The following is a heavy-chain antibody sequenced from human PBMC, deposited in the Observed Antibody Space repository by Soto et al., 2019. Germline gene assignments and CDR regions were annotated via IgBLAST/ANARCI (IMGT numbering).Heavy chain of an antibody. J-gene: IGHJ4*02. CDR2: IKSKTNGGTT. CDR1: RFAFSNAW. V-gene: IGHV3-15*01. CDR3: TTDDPINKH. Sequence: SLRLSCAASRFAFSNAWMSWVRQAPGKGLEWVGRIKSKTNGGTTDYAAPVKGRFVISRDDSKNTLYLQMNSLKTEDTAVYYCTTDDPINKHWGQGTLVTVSS.